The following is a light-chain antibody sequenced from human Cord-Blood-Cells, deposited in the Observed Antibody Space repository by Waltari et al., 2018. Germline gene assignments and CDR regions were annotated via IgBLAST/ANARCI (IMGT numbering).Light chain of an antibody. J-gene: IGKJ1*01. CDR2: WAS. Sequence: DIVMTQSPASLPVSLGERDTINCKSSQSVLYSSNNKNYLAWYQQKPGQPPKLLIYWASTRESGVPDRFSGSGSGTDFTLTISSLQAEDVAVYYCQQYYSTPPTFGQGTKVEIK. CDR1: QSVLYSSNNKNY. V-gene: IGKV4-1*01. CDR3: QQYYSTPPT.